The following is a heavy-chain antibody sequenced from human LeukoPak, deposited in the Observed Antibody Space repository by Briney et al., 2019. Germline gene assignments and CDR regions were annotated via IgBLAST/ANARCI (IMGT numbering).Heavy chain of an antibody. CDR1: GGSISSNY. CDR2: VYYSGTT. D-gene: IGHD6-19*01. Sequence: PSETLSLTCTVSGGSISSNYWNWIRQPPGKGLEWIGYVYYSGTTNCNPSLKSRVTISVDTSMNQFSLKVTSVTVADTAVYYCARGSGSYFPLDSWGQGTLVTVSS. CDR3: ARGSGSYFPLDS. V-gene: IGHV4-59*01. J-gene: IGHJ5*01.